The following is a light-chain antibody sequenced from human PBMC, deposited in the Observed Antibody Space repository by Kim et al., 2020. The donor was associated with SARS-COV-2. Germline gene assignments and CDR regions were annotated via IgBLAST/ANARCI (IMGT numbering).Light chain of an antibody. CDR3: QAWDSSTVV. CDR2: QHN. J-gene: IGLJ2*01. CDR1: KLGDKY. V-gene: IGLV3-1*01. Sequence: SYELTQPPSVSVSPGQTASITCSGDKLGDKYACWYQQKPGQSPVLVIYQHNKRPSGIPERFSGSNSGNTATLIISGTQAMDEADYYCQAWDSSTVVFGGG.